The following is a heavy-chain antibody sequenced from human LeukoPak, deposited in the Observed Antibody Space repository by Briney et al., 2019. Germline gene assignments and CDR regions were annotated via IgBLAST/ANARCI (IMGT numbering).Heavy chain of an antibody. Sequence: ASVKVSCKASGYTFTSYYMHWVRQAPGQGLEWMGIINPSGGSTSYAQKFQGRVTMTRDMSTSTVYMELSSLRSEDTAVYYCARDQNYYDSSGSLDYWGQGTLVTVSS. CDR2: INPSGGST. J-gene: IGHJ4*02. CDR3: ARDQNYYDSSGSLDY. D-gene: IGHD3-22*01. V-gene: IGHV1-46*01. CDR1: GYTFTSYY.